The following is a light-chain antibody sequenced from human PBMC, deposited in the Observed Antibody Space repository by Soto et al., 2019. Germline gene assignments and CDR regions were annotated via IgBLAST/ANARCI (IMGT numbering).Light chain of an antibody. CDR3: HQYNSFPYS. Sequence: IQMTQSPSTLSASVVDRVSITCRASQTIFSWLAWYQQKPGKAPKLLIYKASRLESGVPSRYSGSGSGTEFTLTISGLQPEDCATYYCHQYNSFPYSFGQGTKVDIK. CDR1: QTIFSW. J-gene: IGKJ2*03. CDR2: KAS. V-gene: IGKV1-5*03.